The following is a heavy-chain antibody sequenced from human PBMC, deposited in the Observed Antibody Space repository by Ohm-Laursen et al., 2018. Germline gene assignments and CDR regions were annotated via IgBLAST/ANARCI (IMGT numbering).Heavy chain of an antibody. V-gene: IGHV4-59*12. D-gene: IGHD3-16*02. CDR2: IYYSGST. Sequence: SETLSLTCAVYGGSFSGYYWSWIRQPPGKGLEWIGYIYYSGSTNYSPSLRSRVTMSVDTSKNQFSLKLSSVTAADTAVYYCARDPSLAHWGQGTLVTVSS. CDR3: ARDPSLAH. J-gene: IGHJ4*02. CDR1: GGSFSGYY.